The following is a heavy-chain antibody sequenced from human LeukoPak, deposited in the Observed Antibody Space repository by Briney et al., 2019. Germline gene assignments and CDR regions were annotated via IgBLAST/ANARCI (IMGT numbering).Heavy chain of an antibody. D-gene: IGHD3-16*02. CDR2: ISYDGSNK. V-gene: IGHV3-30*04. Sequence: GGSLRLSCAASALTFSSYAMNWVRQAPDKGLEWVAVISYDGSNKYYADSVKGRFTISRDNSKNTLYLQMNSLRAEDTAVYYCARDRFWGSYRLHWYFDLWGRGTLVTVSS. J-gene: IGHJ2*01. CDR3: ARDRFWGSYRLHWYFDL. CDR1: ALTFSSYA.